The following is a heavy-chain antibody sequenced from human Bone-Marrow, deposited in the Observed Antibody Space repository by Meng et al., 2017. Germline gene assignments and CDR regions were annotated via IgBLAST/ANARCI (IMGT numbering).Heavy chain of an antibody. CDR3: ARDRSYGYASSDWFDP. CDR1: GYTFTGYY. Sequence: RVQSGVEVKKPGSSAKVACKASGYTFTGYYMHWVRWAPGQGLEWMGRINPNSGGTNYAQKFQGRVTMTRDTSISTAYMELSRLRSDDTAVYYCARDRSYGYASSDWFDPWGQGTLVTVSS. J-gene: IGHJ5*02. D-gene: IGHD5-18*01. CDR2: INPNSGGT. V-gene: IGHV1-2*06.